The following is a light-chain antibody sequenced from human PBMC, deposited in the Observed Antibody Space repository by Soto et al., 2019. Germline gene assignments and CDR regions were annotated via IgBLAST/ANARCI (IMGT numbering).Light chain of an antibody. Sequence: QSALTQPASVSGSPGQSITISCTGTSSDVGGYNYVSWYQQHPGKAPKLMIYDVSNRPSGVSNRFSGSKSGNTAYLTISGLQAEDEADYCCSSYTSSSTLLYVFGTGTKVTVL. CDR2: DVS. V-gene: IGLV2-14*01. CDR3: SSYTSSSTLLYV. CDR1: SSDVGGYNY. J-gene: IGLJ1*01.